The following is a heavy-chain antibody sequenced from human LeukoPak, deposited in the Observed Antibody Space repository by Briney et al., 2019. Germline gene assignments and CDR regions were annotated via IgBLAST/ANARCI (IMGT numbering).Heavy chain of an antibody. CDR2: ISGSGGTT. Sequence: GGSLRLSCAASGFTFNIYAMTWVRQAPGKGLEWVSAISGSGGTTHSTDSVKGGFTISRDNSKNTLYLQMNSLRAEDTAVYYCAKDNGHGLAAADTLGYFDYWGQGTLVTVSS. J-gene: IGHJ4*02. CDR3: AKDNGHGLAAADTLGYFDY. V-gene: IGHV3-23*01. CDR1: GFTFNIYA. D-gene: IGHD6-13*01.